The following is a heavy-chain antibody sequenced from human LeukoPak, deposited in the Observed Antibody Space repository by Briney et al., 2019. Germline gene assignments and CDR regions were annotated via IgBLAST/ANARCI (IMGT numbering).Heavy chain of an antibody. Sequence: GGSLRLSCAASGSTFSDYWMHWVRQAPGRGREWVANIKQDGSERYYVDSVKGRFTITRDNAKNSLSLQMNSLRVEDTAVYYCVRAIAAAASYWGQGTLVTVSS. CDR1: GSTFSDYW. CDR2: IKQDGSER. J-gene: IGHJ4*02. V-gene: IGHV3-7*01. D-gene: IGHD6-13*01. CDR3: VRAIAAAASY.